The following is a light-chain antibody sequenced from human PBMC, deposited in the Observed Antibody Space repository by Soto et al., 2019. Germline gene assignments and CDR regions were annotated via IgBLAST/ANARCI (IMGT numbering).Light chain of an antibody. Sequence: DITVYQSVSALSASVGDSVTITCRASQNIRNWLAWYQQKPGKAPIPLIDDASSLKSGVPSRFSGSGSGTEFTLTISSLHPDDFATYYRQQYSTYSTFGQGTRLDIK. CDR3: QQYSTYST. CDR2: DAS. J-gene: IGKJ5*01. CDR1: QNIRNW. V-gene: IGKV1-5*01.